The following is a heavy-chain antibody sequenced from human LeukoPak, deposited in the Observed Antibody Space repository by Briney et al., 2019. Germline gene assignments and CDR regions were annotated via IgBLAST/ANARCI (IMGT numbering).Heavy chain of an antibody. CDR3: ASIIASFSSPSGYYYYYMDV. J-gene: IGHJ6*03. V-gene: IGHV4-59*01. CDR2: IYYSGST. Sequence: PSETLSLTCTVSGGSISSYYWSWIRQPPGKGLEWIGYIYYSGSTNYNPFLKSRVTISVDTSKNQFSLKLSSVTAADTAVYYCASIIASFSSPSGYYYYYMDVWGKGTTVTVSS. D-gene: IGHD6-6*01. CDR1: GGSISSYY.